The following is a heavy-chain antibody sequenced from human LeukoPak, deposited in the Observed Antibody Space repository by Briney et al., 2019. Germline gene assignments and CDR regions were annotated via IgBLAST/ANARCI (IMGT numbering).Heavy chain of an antibody. CDR3: ARALNARNAAFDI. J-gene: IGHJ3*02. D-gene: IGHD6-6*01. CDR1: GFTFSSYS. Sequence: GGSLRLSCAAPGFTFSSYSMNWVRQAPGKGLEWVSSISSSSSYIYYADSLEGRFTISRDNAKNSLYLQMDSLRAEDTAVYYCARALNARNAAFDIWGQGTMVTGAS. CDR2: ISSSSSYI. V-gene: IGHV3-21*01.